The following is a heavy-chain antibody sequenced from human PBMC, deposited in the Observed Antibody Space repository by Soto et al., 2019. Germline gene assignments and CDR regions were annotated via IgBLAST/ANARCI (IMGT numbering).Heavy chain of an antibody. CDR3: AREYTETVDGPTPYYFDS. Sequence: ETLSLTCSVSGDSISNYYWSWLRQSAGKGLEWIGRTYVTGDTNYNPSLKSRVTMSVDTTKNQLSLRLRSVTAADTAVYSCAREYTETVDGPTPYYFDSWGQGTPVTVSS. CDR2: TYVTGDT. CDR1: GDSISNYY. V-gene: IGHV4-4*07. J-gene: IGHJ4*02. D-gene: IGHD6-19*01.